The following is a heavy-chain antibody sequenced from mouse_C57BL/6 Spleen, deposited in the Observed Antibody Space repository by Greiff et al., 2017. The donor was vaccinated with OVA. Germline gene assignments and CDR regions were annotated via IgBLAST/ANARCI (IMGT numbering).Heavy chain of an antibody. CDR2: IYPGSGST. CDR1: GYTFTSYW. D-gene: IGHD1-1*01. CDR3: ARGATVVATNWYFDV. Sequence: QVQLQQPGAELVKPGASVKMSCKASGYTFTSYWITWVKQRPGQGLEWIGDIYPGSGSTNYNEKFKSKATLTVDPSSSTAYMQLSSLTSEDSAVYYWARGATVVATNWYFDVWGTGTTVTVSS. V-gene: IGHV1-55*01. J-gene: IGHJ1*03.